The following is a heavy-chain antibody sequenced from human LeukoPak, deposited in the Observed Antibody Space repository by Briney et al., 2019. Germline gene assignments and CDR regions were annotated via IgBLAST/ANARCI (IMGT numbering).Heavy chain of an antibody. CDR1: GYTFTGYY. CDR2: INPNSGGT. J-gene: IGHJ4*02. CDR3: ARDRYGSGSYNRD. Sequence: ASVKVSCKASGYTFTGYYMHWVRQAPGQGLEWMGWINPNSGGTNYAQKFQGRVTMTRDTSISTAYMELSRLRSDDTAVYYCARDRYGSGSYNRDWGQGTLVTVSS. V-gene: IGHV1-2*02. D-gene: IGHD3-10*01.